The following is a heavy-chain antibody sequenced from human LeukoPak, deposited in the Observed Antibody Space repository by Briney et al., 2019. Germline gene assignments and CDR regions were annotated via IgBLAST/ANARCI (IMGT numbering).Heavy chain of an antibody. CDR3: AKRGYYDTLTGYYPFDN. D-gene: IGHD3-9*01. CDR1: GFTLSTYA. V-gene: IGHV3-23*01. CDR2: SGNGVGT. J-gene: IGHJ4*02. Sequence: GGSLRLSCAASGFTLSTYAMTWVRQAPGKGLEWVSASGNGVGTKYADSVKGRFTISRDNSKNTLYLQMNSLRAEDTAMYYCAKRGYYDTLTGYYPFDNWGQGTLVTVSS.